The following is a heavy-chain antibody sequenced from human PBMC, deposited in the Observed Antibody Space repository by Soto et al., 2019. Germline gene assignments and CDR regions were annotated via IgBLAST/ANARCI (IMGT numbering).Heavy chain of an antibody. J-gene: IGHJ4*02. CDR3: ARQHYYDSSGYYTWN. CDR2: VHYSGST. CDR1: AGSIKCNIYY. D-gene: IGHD3-22*01. Sequence: SSETLSLTCSVSAGSIKCNIYYWGWIRQPPGKGLEWIATVHYSGSTYYTPSLKNRVTISADTSKNQFSLRLNSVTAADTAVYYCARQHYYDSSGYYTWNWGRGTLVT. V-gene: IGHV4-39*01.